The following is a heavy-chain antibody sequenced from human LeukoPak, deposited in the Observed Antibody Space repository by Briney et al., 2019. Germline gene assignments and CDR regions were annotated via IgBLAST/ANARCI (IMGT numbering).Heavy chain of an antibody. Sequence: PGGSLRLSCAASGFTFSDYWIHWVRQAPGKGLVWVSRINTDGSITNYADSVKGRFSISRDNAKSTLYLQMSSPRAEDTVVYYCARDRGPRTGFMVREAYDYWGQGTLVTVSS. CDR1: GFTFSDYW. D-gene: IGHD3-10*01. CDR2: INTDGSIT. CDR3: ARDRGPRTGFMVREAYDY. J-gene: IGHJ4*02. V-gene: IGHV3-74*01.